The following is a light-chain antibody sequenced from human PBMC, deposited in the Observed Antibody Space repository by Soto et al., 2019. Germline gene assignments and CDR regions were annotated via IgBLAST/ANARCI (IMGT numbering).Light chain of an antibody. V-gene: IGLV1-40*01. Sequence: QSVLTQPPSVSGAPRQRVTISCTGSSSNTGAGYDVHWYQQFPGMAPKLLIFGNYERPSGVPDRFSGSKSGASASLAISGLQTEDEADYYCQSYDTSLNDWVFGGGTKLTVL. CDR3: QSYDTSLNDWV. CDR2: GNY. J-gene: IGLJ3*02. CDR1: SSNTGAGYD.